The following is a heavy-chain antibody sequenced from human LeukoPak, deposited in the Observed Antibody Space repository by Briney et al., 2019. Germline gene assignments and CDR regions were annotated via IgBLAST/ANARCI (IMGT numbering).Heavy chain of an antibody. Sequence: GGSLRLSCAASGFIFSSYWMSWVRQAPGKGLEWVSGISWNSDNLGYADSVKGRFTISRDNAMNSLYLQMNSLRTEDTAFYYCAKVAYDNTGRDTHRPYDYWGQGTLVTVSS. CDR1: GFIFSSYW. D-gene: IGHD3-22*01. V-gene: IGHV3-9*01. J-gene: IGHJ4*02. CDR3: AKVAYDNTGRDTHRPYDY. CDR2: ISWNSDNL.